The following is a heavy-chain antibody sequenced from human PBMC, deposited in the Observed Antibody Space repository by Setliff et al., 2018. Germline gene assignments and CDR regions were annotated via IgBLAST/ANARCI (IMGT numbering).Heavy chain of an antibody. D-gene: IGHD3-3*01. Sequence: GASVKVSCKAVGYTFLSYGLSWVRQAPGQGLEWMGWISAYTGKTDYAQNFQGRVTMTTETSTNTAYLELRSLRYDDTAVYFCARAPRLEWILPTFDYWGQGTPVTVS. CDR3: ARAPRLEWILPTFDY. V-gene: IGHV1-18*01. J-gene: IGHJ4*02. CDR1: GYTFLSYG. CDR2: ISAYTGKT.